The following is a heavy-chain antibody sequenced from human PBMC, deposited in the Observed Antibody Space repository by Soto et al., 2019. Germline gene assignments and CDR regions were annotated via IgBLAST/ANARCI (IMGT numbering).Heavy chain of an antibody. J-gene: IGHJ6*03. V-gene: IGHV4-34*01. CDR3: GRLDGYYLYMDV. CDR1: GGSFSGYY. D-gene: IGHD3-22*01. CDR2: INHSGST. Sequence: SETLSLTCAVHGGSFSGYYWSWIRQPPGKELERIGDINHSGSTNYNPSLKSRVTISVDTSKNQFSLKLSSVTAADTAVYYCGRLDGYYLYMDVGGKGLSVT.